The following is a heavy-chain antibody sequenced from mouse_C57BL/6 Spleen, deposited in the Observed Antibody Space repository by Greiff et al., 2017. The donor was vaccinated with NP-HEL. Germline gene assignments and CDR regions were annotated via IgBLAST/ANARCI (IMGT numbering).Heavy chain of an antibody. CDR1: GYTFTSYW. V-gene: IGHV1-61*01. Sequence: VQLQQPGAELVRPGSSVKLSCKASGYTFTSYWMDWVKQRPGQGLEWIGNIYPSDSETHYNQKFKDKATLTVDKSSSTAYMQLSSLTSEDSAVYYCARYGSSYYAMDYWGQGTSVTVSS. CDR2: IYPSDSET. J-gene: IGHJ4*01. CDR3: ARYGSSYYAMDY. D-gene: IGHD1-1*01.